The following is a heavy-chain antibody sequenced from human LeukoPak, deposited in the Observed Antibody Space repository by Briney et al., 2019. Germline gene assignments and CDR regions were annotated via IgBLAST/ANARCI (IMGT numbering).Heavy chain of an antibody. CDR1: RFNLGQYW. D-gene: IGHD5-12*01. Sequence: PGGSLRLSCAASRFNLGQYWMHWVRQVPGKGLVWVSRIGSGGRTKNYADSVRGRFTISRDNARNTLYLQMNSLRAEDTAVYYCARDLFMGYDRIDYWGQGTLVTVSS. V-gene: IGHV3-74*01. CDR3: ARDLFMGYDRIDY. J-gene: IGHJ4*02. CDR2: IGSGGRTK.